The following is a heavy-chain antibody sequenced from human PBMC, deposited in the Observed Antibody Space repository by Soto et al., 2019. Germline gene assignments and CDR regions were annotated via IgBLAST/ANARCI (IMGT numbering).Heavy chain of an antibody. V-gene: IGHV3-23*01. J-gene: IGHJ4*02. CDR2: IAGGGGGT. CDR1: GFTFSNYA. CDR3: AKDDFGADF. Sequence: EVQLLESGGGLVQPGESLRLSCAASGFTFSNYAMNWVRQAPGKGLEWVSAIAGGGGGTYYADSVKGRFTISRDNSRKTLFLQMNSLRAEDTAVYYCAKDDFGADFWGQGTQVTVSS. D-gene: IGHD3-10*01.